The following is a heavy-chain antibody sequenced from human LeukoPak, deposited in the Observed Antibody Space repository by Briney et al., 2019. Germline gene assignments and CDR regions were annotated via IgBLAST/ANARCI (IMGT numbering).Heavy chain of an antibody. CDR3: ARERNWAIDY. Sequence: ASVKVSCKASGGTFSSYAISWVRQAPGQGLEWMGGIIPIFGTANYAQKFQGRVTITADESTSTAHVELSSLRSEDTAVYYCARERNWAIDYWGQGTLVTVSS. D-gene: IGHD7-27*01. CDR2: IIPIFGTA. J-gene: IGHJ4*02. CDR1: GGTFSSYA. V-gene: IGHV1-69*13.